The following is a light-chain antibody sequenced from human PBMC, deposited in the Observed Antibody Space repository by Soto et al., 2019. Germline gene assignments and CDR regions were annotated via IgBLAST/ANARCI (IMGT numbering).Light chain of an antibody. CDR1: SRGYNF. V-gene: IGLV2-23*01. Sequence: QSVLTQPASVSGAPGQLITISCTGTSRGYNFVSWYQQHPGKAPKLLIYEDSKRPSGVSNRFSGSKSGNTASLTISGLQAGDEADYHCCSYANTTTVVFGGGTQLTVL. CDR2: EDS. J-gene: IGLJ2*01. CDR3: CSYANTTTVV.